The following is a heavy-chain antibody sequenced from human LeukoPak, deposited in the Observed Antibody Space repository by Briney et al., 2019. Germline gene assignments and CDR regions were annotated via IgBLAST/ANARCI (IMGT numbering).Heavy chain of an antibody. V-gene: IGHV4-59*01. Sequence: SETPSLTCTVSGDSISSYYWSGIRQPPGKRLEWSGYIYHSGSTNYNPSLKSRVTISADTSKYQFSMKMSSVTAADTAVSYCATGYSSTWYSFDYWGQGTLVTVSS. CDR1: GDSISSYY. J-gene: IGHJ4*02. CDR3: ATGYSSTWYSFDY. CDR2: IYHSGST. D-gene: IGHD6-13*01.